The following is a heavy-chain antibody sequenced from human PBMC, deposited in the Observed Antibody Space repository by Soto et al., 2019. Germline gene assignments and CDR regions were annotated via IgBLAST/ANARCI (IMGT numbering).Heavy chain of an antibody. CDR3: ARDGGRHSGGIDY. CDR2: IIPIFGTA. V-gene: IGHV1-69*01. J-gene: IGHJ4*02. D-gene: IGHD1-26*01. CDR1: GGTFSSYS. Sequence: QVQLVQSGAEVKKPVSSVKVSCKASGGTFSSYSINWVRQAPGQGLEWMGEIIPIFGTANYAQKFQGRVTITADESTSTAYMELSSLRSEDTAVYYCARDGGRHSGGIDYWGQGTLVNVAS.